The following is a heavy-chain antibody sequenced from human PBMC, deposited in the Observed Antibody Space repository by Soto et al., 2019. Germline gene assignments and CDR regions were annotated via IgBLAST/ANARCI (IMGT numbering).Heavy chain of an antibody. CDR1: GYTFTSYD. J-gene: IGHJ4*02. Sequence: ASVKVSCKASGYTFTSYDINWVRQATGQGLEWMGWMNPNSGNTGYAQKFQGRVTMTRNTSISTAYMELSSLRSEDTAVYYCARGQRYDFWSGYPYYFDDWGQGTLVTVSS. D-gene: IGHD3-3*01. V-gene: IGHV1-8*01. CDR2: MNPNSGNT. CDR3: ARGQRYDFWSGYPYYFDD.